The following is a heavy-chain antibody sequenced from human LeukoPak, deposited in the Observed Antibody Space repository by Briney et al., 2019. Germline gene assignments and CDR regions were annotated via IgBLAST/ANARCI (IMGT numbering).Heavy chain of an antibody. CDR2: MNPNSGNT. CDR1: GYTFTSYN. D-gene: IGHD1-26*01. V-gene: IGHV1-8*03. J-gene: IGHJ5*02. Sequence: ASVKVSCKASGYTFTSYNINWVRQATGQGLEWMGWMNPNSGNTSYAQKFQGGVTITRNTSISTAYMELSSLRSEDTAVYYCARDSGSFRIWFDPRGQGTLVTVSS. CDR3: ARDSGSFRIWFDP.